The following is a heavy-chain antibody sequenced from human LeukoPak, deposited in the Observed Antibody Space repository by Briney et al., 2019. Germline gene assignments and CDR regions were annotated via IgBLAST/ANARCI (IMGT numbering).Heavy chain of an antibody. D-gene: IGHD3-22*01. V-gene: IGHV1-8*01. CDR3: ARAGRYYDSSGSSWFDP. J-gene: IGHJ5*02. CDR2: INHNSGNT. CDR1: GYTFTSYD. Sequence: ASVKVSCKASGYTFTSYDISWVRQAPGQGLEWMGWINHNSGNTDYAQKFQDRVNMTRNTSISTAYMELSSLRSEDTAVYYCARAGRYYDSSGSSWFDPWGQGTLVTVSS.